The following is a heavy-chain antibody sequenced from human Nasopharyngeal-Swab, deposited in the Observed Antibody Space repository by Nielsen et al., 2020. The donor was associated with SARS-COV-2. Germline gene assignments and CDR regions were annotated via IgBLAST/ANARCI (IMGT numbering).Heavy chain of an antibody. CDR3: ARDGSRDIVVVVAATTSCYFDY. CDR2: INPSGGST. J-gene: IGHJ4*02. D-gene: IGHD2-15*01. Sequence: VPQAPAHGFAWLGIINPSGGSTSYAQKFQGRVTMTRDTSTSTVYMELSSLRSEDTAVYYCARDGSRDIVVVVAATTSCYFDYWGQGTLVTVSS. V-gene: IGHV1-46*01.